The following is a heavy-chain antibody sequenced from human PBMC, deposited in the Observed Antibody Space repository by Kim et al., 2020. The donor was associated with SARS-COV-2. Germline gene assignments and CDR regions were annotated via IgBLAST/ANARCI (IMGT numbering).Heavy chain of an antibody. D-gene: IGHD6-19*01. CDR1: GFTFSSYS. CDR2: ISSSSSYI. CDR3: ARDDASSGWYSSVDY. V-gene: IGHV3-21*01. J-gene: IGHJ4*02. Sequence: GGSLRLSCAASGFTFSSYSMNWVRQAPGKGLEWVSSISSSSSYIYYADSVKGRFTISRDNAKNSLYLQMNSLRAEDTAVYYCARDDASSGWYSSVDYWGQGTLVTVSS.